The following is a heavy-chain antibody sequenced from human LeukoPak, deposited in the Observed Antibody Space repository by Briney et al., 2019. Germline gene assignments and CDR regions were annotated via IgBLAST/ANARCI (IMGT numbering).Heavy chain of an antibody. CDR2: ISSSSNYT. CDR3: ARGQLVIHYFDY. J-gene: IGHJ4*02. Sequence: PGGSLRLSCAASGFTFSDYYMSWIRQAPGKGLEWVSYISSSSNYTNYADSVKGRFTISRDNAKNSLYLQMNSLRAEDTAVYYCARGQLVIHYFDYWGQGTLVTVSS. D-gene: IGHD3-9*01. CDR1: GFTFSDYY. V-gene: IGHV3-11*05.